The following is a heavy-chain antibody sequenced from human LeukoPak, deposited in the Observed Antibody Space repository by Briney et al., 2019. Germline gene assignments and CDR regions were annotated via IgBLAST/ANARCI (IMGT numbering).Heavy chain of an antibody. V-gene: IGHV3-23*01. CDR1: GFTFTNYA. CDR2: TSRYGEVT. J-gene: IGHJ3*01. D-gene: IGHD1-26*01. CDR3: VRDKGGRSGAIYYDAFDV. Sequence: GGSLRLSCAASGFTFTNYAMSWVHQTAGKGLEWVSSTSRYGEVTFYADSVKGRFTISRDNSKSTLYLQVNSLRAEDTAVYYCVRDKGGRSGAIYYDAFDVWGQGTMVTVSS.